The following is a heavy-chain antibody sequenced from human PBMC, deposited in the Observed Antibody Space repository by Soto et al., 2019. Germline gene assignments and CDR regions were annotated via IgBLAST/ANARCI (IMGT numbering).Heavy chain of an antibody. CDR1: GGSISSYY. V-gene: IGHV4-59*01. D-gene: IGHD6-13*01. CDR2: IYYSGST. J-gene: IGHJ6*02. Sequence: ASETLSLTCTVSGGSISSYYWSWIRQPPGKGLEWIGYIYYSGSTNYNPSLKSRVTISVDTSKNQFSLKLSSVTAADTAVYYCARDSYSAIAAAGYYYYYGMDVWGQGTTVTVSS. CDR3: ARDSYSAIAAAGYYYYYGMDV.